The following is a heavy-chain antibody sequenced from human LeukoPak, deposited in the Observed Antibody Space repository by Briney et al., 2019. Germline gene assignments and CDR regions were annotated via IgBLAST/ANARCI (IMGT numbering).Heavy chain of an antibody. CDR1: GFTFSSYA. D-gene: IGHD6-19*01. V-gene: IGHV3-23*01. J-gene: IGHJ4*02. CDR2: ISGSGGST. Sequence: GGSLRLSCAASGFTFSSYAMSWVRQAPGKGLEWVSAISGSGGSTYYADSVKGRFTISRDNSKNTLYLQMNSLRAEDTAVYYCAKHNESIAMAGTTFDYWGQGTLVTVSS. CDR3: AKHNESIAMAGTTFDY.